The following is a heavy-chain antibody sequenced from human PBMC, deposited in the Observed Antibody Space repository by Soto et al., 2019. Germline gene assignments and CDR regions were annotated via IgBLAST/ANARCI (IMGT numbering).Heavy chain of an antibody. V-gene: IGHV3-21*04. CDR1: GFIFSRSA. CDR2: ISSSSSYI. D-gene: IGHD3-22*01. CDR3: AREPYDSSGYPVGYFDY. J-gene: IGHJ4*02. Sequence: GGSLRLSCAASGFIFSRSAMNWVRQAPGKGLEWVSSISSSSSYIYYADSVKGRFTISRDHSNNTLFLQMNSLRADDTAVYYCAREPYDSSGYPVGYFDYWGPGTLVTVSS.